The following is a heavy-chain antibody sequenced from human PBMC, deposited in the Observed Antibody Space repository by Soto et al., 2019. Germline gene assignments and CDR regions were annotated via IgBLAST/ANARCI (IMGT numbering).Heavy chain of an antibody. CDR2: IYYSGST. Sequence: PSETLSLTCTVSGGSISSGGYYWSWIRQHPGKGLEWIGYIYYSGSTYYNPSLKSRVTISVDTSKNQFSLKLSSVTAADTAVYYCARDVEVPAAMEYYYYYYMDVCGKGTTVTVSS. J-gene: IGHJ6*03. CDR1: GGSISSGGYY. D-gene: IGHD2-2*01. CDR3: ARDVEVPAAMEYYYYYYMDV. V-gene: IGHV4-31*03.